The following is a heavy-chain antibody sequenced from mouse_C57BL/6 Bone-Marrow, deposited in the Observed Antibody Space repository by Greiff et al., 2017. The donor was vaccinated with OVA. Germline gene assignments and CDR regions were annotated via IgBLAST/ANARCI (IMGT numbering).Heavy chain of an antibody. D-gene: IGHD3-2*02. J-gene: IGHJ2*01. Sequence: QVQLQQPGAELVMPGASVKLSCKASGYTFTSYWMHWVKQRPGQGLEWIGEIDPSDSYTNYNQKFKGKSTLTVDKSSSTAYMQLSSLTSEDSAVYYCAREGAAQAKDYWGQGTTLTVSS. CDR3: AREGAAQAKDY. CDR2: IDPSDSYT. V-gene: IGHV1-69*01. CDR1: GYTFTSYW.